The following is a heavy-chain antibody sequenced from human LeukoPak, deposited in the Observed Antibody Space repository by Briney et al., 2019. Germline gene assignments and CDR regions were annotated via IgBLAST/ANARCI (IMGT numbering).Heavy chain of an antibody. CDR3: ARGGGYCSSTSCYAFDY. CDR1: GGTFSSYA. J-gene: IGHJ4*02. Sequence: SVKVSCKASGGTFSSYAISWARQAPGQGLEWMGGIIPIFGTANYAQKFQGRVTITADESTSTAYMELSSLRSEDTAVYYCARGGGYCSSTSCYAFDYWGQGTLVTVSS. CDR2: IIPIFGTA. D-gene: IGHD2-2*01. V-gene: IGHV1-69*13.